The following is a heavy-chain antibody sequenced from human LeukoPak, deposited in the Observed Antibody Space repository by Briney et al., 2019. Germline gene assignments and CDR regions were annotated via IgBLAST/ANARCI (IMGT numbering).Heavy chain of an antibody. CDR1: GDSISSGDYY. D-gene: IGHD5-12*01. V-gene: IGHV4-39*01. J-gene: IGHJ6*03. Sequence: SETLSLTCTVSGDSISSGDYYWSWIRQPPGKGLEWIGSIYYSGSTYYNPSLKSRVTISVDTSKNQFSLKLSSVTAADTAVYYCSLSGYEYYYYYMDVWGKGTTVTISS. CDR3: SLSGYEYYYYYMDV. CDR2: IYYSGST.